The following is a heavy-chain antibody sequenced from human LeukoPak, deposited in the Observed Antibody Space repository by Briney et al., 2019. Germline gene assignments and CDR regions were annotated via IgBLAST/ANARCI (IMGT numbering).Heavy chain of an antibody. D-gene: IGHD1-26*01. CDR2: IYYSGST. V-gene: IGHV4-39*07. J-gene: IGHJ4*02. Sequence: PSETLSLTCTVSGGSISNYYWSWIRQPPGKGLEWIGSIYYSGSTYYNPSLKSRVTISVDTSKNQFSLKLSSVTAADTAVYYCARDGSYFRFFDYWGQGTLVTVSS. CDR3: ARDGSYFRFFDY. CDR1: GGSISNYY.